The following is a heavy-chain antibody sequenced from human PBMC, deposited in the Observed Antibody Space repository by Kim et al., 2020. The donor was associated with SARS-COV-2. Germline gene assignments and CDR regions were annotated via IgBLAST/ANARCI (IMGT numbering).Heavy chain of an antibody. Sequence: GGSLRLSCAASGFTFSSYWMSWVRQAPGKGLEWVANIKQDGSEKYYVDSVKGRFTISRDNAKNSLYLQMNSLRAEDTAVYYCARDCSGSRLGGTYYYGMDVWGQGTTVTVSS. CDR1: GFTFSSYW. CDR2: IKQDGSEK. V-gene: IGHV3-7*03. D-gene: IGHD3-10*02. CDR3: ARDCSGSRLGGTYYYGMDV. J-gene: IGHJ6*02.